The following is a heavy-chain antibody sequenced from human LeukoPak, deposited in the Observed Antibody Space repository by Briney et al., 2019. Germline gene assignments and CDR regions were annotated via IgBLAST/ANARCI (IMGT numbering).Heavy chain of an antibody. Sequence: PGRSLRLSCAASGFTFSSYAMHWVRQAPGKGLEWVAAISNDGNKKYYSDSVKGRFTISRDNSKTTLYLQMNSLRVEDTAVYYCTKDYYYGSGSYTDYWGQGTLVTVSS. CDR3: TKDYYYGSGSYTDY. J-gene: IGHJ4*02. D-gene: IGHD3-10*01. V-gene: IGHV3-30*18. CDR2: ISNDGNKK. CDR1: GFTFSSYA.